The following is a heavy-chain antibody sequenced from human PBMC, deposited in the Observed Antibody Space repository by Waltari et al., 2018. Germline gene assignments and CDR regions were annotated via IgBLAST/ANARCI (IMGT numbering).Heavy chain of an antibody. J-gene: IGHJ2*01. CDR2: IYYSGSI. V-gene: IGHV4-59*08. Sequence: QVQLQESGPGLVKPSETLSLTCTVSGGSISSYYWSWIRQPPGKGLEWVWHIYYSGSINYNSSLKSRVTISVDTSKNQFSLKLSSVTAADTAVYYCARPVRGLDYWYFDLWGRGTLVTVSS. CDR3: ARPVRGLDYWYFDL. D-gene: IGHD3-10*01. CDR1: GGSISSYY.